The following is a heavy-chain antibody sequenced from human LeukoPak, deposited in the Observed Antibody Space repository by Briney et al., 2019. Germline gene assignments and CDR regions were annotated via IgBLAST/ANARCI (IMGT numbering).Heavy chain of an antibody. CDR1: GGSISSGGYS. CDR3: ARSNSRRNWYFDL. V-gene: IGHV4-30-2*01. Sequence: SQTLSPTCAVSGGSISSGGYSWSWIRQPPGKGLEWIGYIYHSGSTYYNPSLKSRVTISVDRSKNQFSLKLSSVTAADTAVYYCARSNSRRNWYFDLWGRGTLVTVSS. CDR2: IYHSGST. J-gene: IGHJ2*01. D-gene: IGHD2-8*01.